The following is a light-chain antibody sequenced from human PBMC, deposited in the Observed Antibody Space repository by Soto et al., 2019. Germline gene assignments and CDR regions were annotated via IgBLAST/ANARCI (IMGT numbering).Light chain of an antibody. V-gene: IGKV1-6*01. CDR2: SAS. CDR1: QGIRDD. J-gene: IGKJ1*01. CDR3: LQDNTYPWT. Sequence: AIHMTQSPSSLSASVGDRVTITCRASQGIRDDLGWYQQKPGKAPKLLIYSASTLQRGVPSRFSGSGSGTDFTLTINSLQPEDFATYYCLQDNTYPWTFGQGTKVDIK.